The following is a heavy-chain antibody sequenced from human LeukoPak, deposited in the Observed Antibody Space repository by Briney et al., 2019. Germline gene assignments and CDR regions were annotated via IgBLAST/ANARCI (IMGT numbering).Heavy chain of an antibody. CDR1: GXSVSSGSNC. D-gene: IGHD6-19*01. V-gene: IGHV4-61*01. CDR2: IYYSGST. CDR3: ARGQGFGWYYFDY. Sequence: SETLSLTCTVSGXSVSSGSNCWGWIRQPPGKGLEWIGYIYYSGSTNYNPSLKSRVTISVDTSKNQFSLRLISVTAADTAVYYCARGQGFGWYYFDYWGQGTLDTVSS. J-gene: IGHJ4*02.